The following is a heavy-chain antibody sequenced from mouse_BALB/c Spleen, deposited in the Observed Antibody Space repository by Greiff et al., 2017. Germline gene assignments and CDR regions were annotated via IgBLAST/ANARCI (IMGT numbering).Heavy chain of an antibody. V-gene: IGHV3-6*02. J-gene: IGHJ3*01. CDR1: GYSITSDYA. D-gene: IGHD2-10*01. Sequence: EVQRVESGPGLVKPSQSLSLTCTVTGYSITSDYAWNWIRQFPGNKLEWMGYISYDGSNNYNPSLKNRISITRDTSKNQFFLKLNSVTTEDTATYYCARAYYGNGGFAYWGQGTLVTVSA. CDR2: ISYDGSN. CDR3: ARAYYGNGGFAY.